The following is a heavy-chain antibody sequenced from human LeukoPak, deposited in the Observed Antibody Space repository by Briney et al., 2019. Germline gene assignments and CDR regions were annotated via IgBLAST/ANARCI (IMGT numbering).Heavy chain of an antibody. CDR3: ARSVTMIVSYFDY. Sequence: GESLKISCKGSGSSFTSYWVGWVRQMPGKGLEWMGIIYPGDSDTRYSPSFQGQVTISADKSISTAYLQWSSLKASDTAMYYCARSVTMIVSYFDYWGQGTLVTVSS. V-gene: IGHV5-51*01. D-gene: IGHD3-22*01. CDR2: IYPGDSDT. J-gene: IGHJ4*02. CDR1: GSSFTSYW.